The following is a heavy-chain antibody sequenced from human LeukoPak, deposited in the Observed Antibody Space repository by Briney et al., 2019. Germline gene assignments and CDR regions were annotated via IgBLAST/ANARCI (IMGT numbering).Heavy chain of an antibody. J-gene: IGHJ4*02. CDR2: ISAYNGDT. D-gene: IGHD1-26*01. V-gene: IGHV1-18*01. Sequence: ASVKVSCKASGYTFTSYGISLVRQAPGQGLEWMGWISAYNGDTNYAQKLQGRVTMTTDTSTSTAYMELRSLRSDDKAVYYCARARWELRHCDYWGQGTLVTVSS. CDR3: ARARWELRHCDY. CDR1: GYTFTSYG.